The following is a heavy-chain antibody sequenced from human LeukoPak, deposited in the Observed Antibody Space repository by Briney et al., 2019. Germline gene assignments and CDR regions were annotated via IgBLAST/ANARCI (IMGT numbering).Heavy chain of an antibody. CDR1: GFTFSSYS. D-gene: IGHD3-10*01. CDR2: ISSSSYI. Sequence: GGSLRLSCAASGFTFSSYSMNWVRQAPGKGLEWVSSISSSSYIYYADSVKGRFTISRDNAKNSLYLQMNSLRAEDTAVYYCARAYGSGSYGVYYYYGMDVWGQGTTVTVSS. V-gene: IGHV3-21*01. J-gene: IGHJ6*02. CDR3: ARAYGSGSYGVYYYYGMDV.